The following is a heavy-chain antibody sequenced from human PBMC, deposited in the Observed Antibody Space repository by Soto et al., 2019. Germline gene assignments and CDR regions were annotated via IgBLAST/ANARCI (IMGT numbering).Heavy chain of an antibody. CDR2: INHRGST. V-gene: IGHV4-34*01. CDR3: ARDGFCTSTTCRVGNWFDP. Sequence: QVQLQQWGAGLLKPSETLSLTCVVYGGSFSGYYWSWIRQSPGKGLEWMGGINHRGSTNYNPSLGRRVTISVDTSKHQFSLKLPSVTAADTAMYYCARDGFCTSTTCRVGNWFDPWGQGTLVTVSS. CDR1: GGSFSGYY. D-gene: IGHD2-2*01. J-gene: IGHJ5*02.